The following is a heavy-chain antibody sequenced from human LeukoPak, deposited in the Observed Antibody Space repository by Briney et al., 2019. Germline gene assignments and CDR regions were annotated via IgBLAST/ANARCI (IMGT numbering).Heavy chain of an antibody. CDR1: GFTFSSYW. J-gene: IGHJ4*02. V-gene: IGHV3-7*01. D-gene: IGHD6-6*01. CDR3: ARAWSIVARHFDY. Sequence: GGSLRLSCAASGFTFSSYWMSWVRQAPGKGLEWVANIKEDGSERYFVDSVEGRFTISRDNAKNSLYLQMNSLRAEDTAVYYCARAWSIVARHFDYWGQGTLVTVSS. CDR2: IKEDGSER.